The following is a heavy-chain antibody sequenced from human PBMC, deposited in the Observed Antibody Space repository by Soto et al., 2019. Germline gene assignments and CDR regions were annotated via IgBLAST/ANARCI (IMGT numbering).Heavy chain of an antibody. Sequence: LSLTCTVSGGSISSSSYYWGWIRQPPGKGLEWIGSIYYSGSTYYNPSLKSRVTISVDTSKNQFSLKLSSVTAADTAVYYCASHVLLWGWELLLAGNWFDSWGQGTLVTVAS. J-gene: IGHJ5*01. D-gene: IGHD3-10*01. CDR1: GGSISSSSYY. CDR3: ASHVLLWGWELLLAGNWFDS. CDR2: IYYSGST. V-gene: IGHV4-39*01.